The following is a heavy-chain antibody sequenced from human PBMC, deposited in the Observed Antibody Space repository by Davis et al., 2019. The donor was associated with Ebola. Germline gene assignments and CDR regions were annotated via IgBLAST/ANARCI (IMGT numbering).Heavy chain of an antibody. V-gene: IGHV2-5*02. Sequence: SGPTLVKPTQTLTLTCTFSGFSLSTSGVGVGWIRQPPGKALEWLALIYWDDDKYYSPSLKSRLTITKDTSKNQVVLTATNMDPVDTATYYCAHRVESERFPAAFDIWGQGTMVTVSS. CDR3: AHRVESERFPAAFDI. CDR1: GFSLSTSGVG. J-gene: IGHJ3*02. D-gene: IGHD5-24*01. CDR2: IYWDDDK.